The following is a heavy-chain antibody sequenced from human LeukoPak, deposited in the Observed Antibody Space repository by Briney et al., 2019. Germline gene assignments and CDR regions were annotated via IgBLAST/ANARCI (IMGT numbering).Heavy chain of an antibody. Sequence: SETLSLTCAVSGGSLSSYYRSWIRQPTGKGLEWIGEINHSGSTNYYTSLKSRVTISVDTSKNQFSLKLSSVTAADKAVYYCARERYGSGSYTTTNWFDPWGQGTLVTVSS. CDR2: INHSGST. CDR1: GGSLSSYY. J-gene: IGHJ5*02. V-gene: IGHV4-34*01. CDR3: ARERYGSGSYTTTNWFDP. D-gene: IGHD3-10*01.